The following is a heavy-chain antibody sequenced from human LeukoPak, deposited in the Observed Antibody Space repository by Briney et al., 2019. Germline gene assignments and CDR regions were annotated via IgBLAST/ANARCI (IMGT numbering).Heavy chain of an antibody. D-gene: IGHD1-26*01. V-gene: IGHV3-48*03. J-gene: IGHJ5*02. Sequence: GGSLRLSCAASGFTFSSYEMNWVRQAPGKGLEWVSYISSSGSTIYYADSVKGRFTISRDNSKNTLYLQMNSLRAEDTAPYYCAKGGYSTPFDPWGQGTLVTVSS. CDR2: ISSSGSTI. CDR3: AKGGYSTPFDP. CDR1: GFTFSSYE.